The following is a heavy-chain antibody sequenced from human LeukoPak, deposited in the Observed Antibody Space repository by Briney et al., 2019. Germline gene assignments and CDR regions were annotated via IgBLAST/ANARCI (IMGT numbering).Heavy chain of an antibody. CDR3: ARSHSPRPGIGVAGYGGYFDY. CDR2: ISYDGGDK. J-gene: IGHJ4*02. CDR1: AFTFSTFA. D-gene: IGHD6-19*01. V-gene: IGHV3-30*04. Sequence: GGSLRLSCAASAFTFSTFAMHWVRQAPGKGLEWVAVISYDGGDKYYADSVKGRFTISRDNSKNTLYLQMDSLRPEDTAVYYCARSHSPRPGIGVAGYGGYFDYWGQGTLVTVSS.